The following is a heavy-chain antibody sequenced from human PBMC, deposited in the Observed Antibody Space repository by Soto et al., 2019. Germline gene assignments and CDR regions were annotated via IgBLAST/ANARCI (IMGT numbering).Heavy chain of an antibody. D-gene: IGHD3-16*01. CDR3: ARWGTTGGLDV. Sequence: QVQLVESGGGVVQPGTSLRLSCVGSGFTFRSYVIHWVRQAPGKGMEWVALTSYDGSNNFYGDSVKGRFTISRDNSRNTVELQMDSRRLEDTALYYCARWGTTGGLDVWGHGTLVSVSS. CDR1: GFTFRSYV. J-gene: IGHJ4*01. CDR2: TSYDGSNN. V-gene: IGHV3-33*05.